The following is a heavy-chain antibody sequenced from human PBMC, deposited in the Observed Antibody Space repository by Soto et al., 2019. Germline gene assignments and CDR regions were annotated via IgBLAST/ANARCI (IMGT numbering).Heavy chain of an antibody. V-gene: IGHV3-30-3*01. CDR2: ISYDGSNK. CDR1: GFTFSSYA. Sequence: QVQLVESGGGVVQPGRSLRLSCAASGFTFSSYAMHWVRQAPGKGLEWVAVISYDGSNKYYADSVKGRFTISRDNSKNTLYLQMNSLRAEDTAVYYCARVLYSSSFPIDYWGQGTLVTVSS. CDR3: ARVLYSSSFPIDY. J-gene: IGHJ4*02. D-gene: IGHD6-13*01.